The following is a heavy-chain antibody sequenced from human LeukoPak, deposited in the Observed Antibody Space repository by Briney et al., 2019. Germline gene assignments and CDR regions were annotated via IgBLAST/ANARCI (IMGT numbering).Heavy chain of an antibody. Sequence: SETLSLTCTVSGYSISSGYYWGWIRQPPGKGLEWIGYIYYSGSTNYNPSLRSRVTMSVDTSKNQFSLRLNSVTAADTAVYYCARMGAIAGASANPDHWGQGTLVTVSS. D-gene: IGHD4/OR15-4a*01. CDR3: ARMGAIAGASANPDH. CDR1: GYSISSGYY. J-gene: IGHJ4*02. V-gene: IGHV4-38-2*02. CDR2: IYYSGST.